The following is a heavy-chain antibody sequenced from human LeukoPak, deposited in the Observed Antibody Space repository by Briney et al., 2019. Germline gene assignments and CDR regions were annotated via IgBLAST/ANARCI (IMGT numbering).Heavy chain of an antibody. Sequence: PGGPLRLSCAASGFTFSGSAMHWVRQASGKGLEWVGRIRSKANSYATAYAASVKGRFTISRDDSKNTAYLQMNSLKTEDTAVHYCTRKRDYGDYDYYYYYGMDVWGQGTTVTVSS. J-gene: IGHJ6*02. CDR1: GFTFSGSA. CDR2: IRSKANSYAT. V-gene: IGHV3-73*01. CDR3: TRKRDYGDYDYYYYYGMDV. D-gene: IGHD4-17*01.